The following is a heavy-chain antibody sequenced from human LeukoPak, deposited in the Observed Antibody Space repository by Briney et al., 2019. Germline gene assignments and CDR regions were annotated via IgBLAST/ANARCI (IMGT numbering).Heavy chain of an antibody. Sequence: GGSLRLSCAASGFTFSSYSMNWVRQAPGKGLEWISYISSTSSAIYYADSVRGRFTISRDSAKNSLYLQMNSLRAEDTAVYYCARAYCDSSPFDYWGQGTLVTVSS. CDR2: ISSTSSAI. D-gene: IGHD3-22*01. V-gene: IGHV3-48*01. CDR3: ARAYCDSSPFDY. J-gene: IGHJ4*02. CDR1: GFTFSSYS.